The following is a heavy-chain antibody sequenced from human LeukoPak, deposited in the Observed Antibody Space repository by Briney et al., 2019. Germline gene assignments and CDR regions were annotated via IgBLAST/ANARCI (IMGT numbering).Heavy chain of an antibody. CDR2: IDYHGSEN. J-gene: IGHJ4*02. CDR3: SRGDPDY. CDR1: GSIFSDYW. V-gene: IGHV3-7*01. D-gene: IGHD2-21*02. Sequence: GGSLRLSCSASGSIFSDYWMQWVRQAPGKGLEWVANIDYHGSENYLVDSVKGRFTISRDNAKNSLFLQLNSLRAEDTAVYYCSRGDPDYWGQGTLVTVSS.